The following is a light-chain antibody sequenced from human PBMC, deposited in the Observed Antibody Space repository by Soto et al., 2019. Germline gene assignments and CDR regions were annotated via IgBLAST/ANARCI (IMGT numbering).Light chain of an antibody. CDR2: GAF. V-gene: IGKV3-15*01. CDR3: QHFRNSLWT. CDR1: RGVSST. Sequence: IVMTQSPATLSVSPGERATLSCRASRGVSSTLAWYQQKSGQAPRLLIHGAFSRAIHIPARFSGSGSGTEFTLTISGLEPEDFAVYYCQHFRNSLWTFGQGTKVDI. J-gene: IGKJ1*01.